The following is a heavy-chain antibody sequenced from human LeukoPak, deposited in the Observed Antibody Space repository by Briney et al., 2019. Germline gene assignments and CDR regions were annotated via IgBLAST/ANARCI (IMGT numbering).Heavy chain of an antibody. V-gene: IGHV4-59*01. CDR3: ARAGQYGSGSYYSIYYGMTS. D-gene: IGHD3-10*01. CDR1: GGSISSYY. CDR2: IYYSGST. J-gene: IGHJ6*04. Sequence: SETLSLTCTVSGGSISSYYWSWIRQPPGKGLEWIGYIYYSGSTNYNPSLKSRVTISVDTSKNQFSLKLSSVAAADTAVYYCARAGQYGSGSYYSIYYGMTSGAKGPRSPSPQ.